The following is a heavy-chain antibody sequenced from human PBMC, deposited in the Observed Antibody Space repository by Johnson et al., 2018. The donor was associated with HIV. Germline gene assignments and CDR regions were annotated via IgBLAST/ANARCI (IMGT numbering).Heavy chain of an antibody. J-gene: IGHJ3*02. V-gene: IGHV3-66*01. CDR3: AKGYYDSPFGFDI. CDR2: IHSGGTT. CDR1: GFSFSDYY. D-gene: IGHD3-3*01. Sequence: VQLVESGGGLVQPGRSLRLSCAASGFSFSDYYMNWVRQAPGKGLEWVSLIHSGGTTFYADSVRGRFTISRDSSKNTLYLQMNGLKTEDTAVYYCAKGYYDSPFGFDIWGQGTMVIVSS.